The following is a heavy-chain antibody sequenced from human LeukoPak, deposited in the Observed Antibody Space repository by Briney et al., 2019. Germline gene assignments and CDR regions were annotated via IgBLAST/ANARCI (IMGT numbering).Heavy chain of an antibody. J-gene: IGHJ4*02. Sequence: GGSLRLSCAASGFTFSSYWMHWVRQAPGKGLVYGSHIHSDGSSTSYADSVRGRFTISRDNAKHTLFLQMNSLRAEDTAIYYCARDQYTGSYDYWGQGTLVTVSS. CDR1: GFTFSSYW. D-gene: IGHD1-26*01. CDR3: ARDQYTGSYDY. CDR2: IHSDGSST. V-gene: IGHV3-74*01.